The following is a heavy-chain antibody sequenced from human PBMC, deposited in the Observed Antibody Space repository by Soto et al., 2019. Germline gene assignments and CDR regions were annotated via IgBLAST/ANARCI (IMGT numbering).Heavy chain of an antibody. J-gene: IGHJ6*03. CDR3: ARYSYGRSKYYYYYMDV. V-gene: IGHV4-59*08. CDR2: IYYSGST. Sequence: SETLSLTCTVSGGSISSYYWSWIRQPPGKGLEWIGYIYYSGSTNYNPSLKSRVTISVDTSKNQFSLKLSSVTAADTAVYYCARYSYGRSKYYYYYMDVWGKGTTVTVSS. D-gene: IGHD5-18*01. CDR1: GGSISSYY.